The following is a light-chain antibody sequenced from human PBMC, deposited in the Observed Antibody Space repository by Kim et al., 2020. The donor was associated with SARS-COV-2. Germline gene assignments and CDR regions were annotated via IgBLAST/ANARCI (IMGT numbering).Light chain of an antibody. V-gene: IGLV3-25*03. CDR2: TDT. J-gene: IGLJ3*02. CDR1: ALPKQY. CDR3: QSADSSGADWV. Sequence: PGQTASIPCAGDALPKQYGYWYQQKPGQAPVLVIYTDTERPSVIPERFSGSSSGTTVTFTISGVQAEDEADYYCQSADSSGADWVFGGGTKLTVL.